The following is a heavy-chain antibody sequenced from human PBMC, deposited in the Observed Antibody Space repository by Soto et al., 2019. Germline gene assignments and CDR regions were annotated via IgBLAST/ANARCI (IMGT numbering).Heavy chain of an antibody. CDR1: GFTFSSYS. Sequence: EVQLVESGGGLVQPGGSLRLSCAASGFTFSSYSMNWVRQAPGKGLEWVSYISSSSSTIYYADSVKGRFTISRDNAKNSLYLQMNSLRDEDTAVYYCARSYYDSSGQSGFDPGGQGTLVTGSS. D-gene: IGHD3-22*01. J-gene: IGHJ5*02. CDR2: ISSSSSTI. CDR3: ARSYYDSSGQSGFDP. V-gene: IGHV3-48*02.